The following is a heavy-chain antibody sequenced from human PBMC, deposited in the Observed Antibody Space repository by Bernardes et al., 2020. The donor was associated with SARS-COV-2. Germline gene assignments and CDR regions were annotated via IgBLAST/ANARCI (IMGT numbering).Heavy chain of an antibody. CDR1: GGSFSGYY. Sequence: SEPLSLTCAVYGGSFSGYYWSWIRQPPGKGLEWIGEINHSGSTNYNPSLKSRVTISVDTSKNQFSLKLSSVTAADTAVYYCARGPHSDYYGSGSYYSSLGVDYWGQGTLVTVSS. CDR3: ARGPHSDYYGSGSYYSSLGVDY. D-gene: IGHD3-10*01. V-gene: IGHV4-34*01. J-gene: IGHJ4*02. CDR2: INHSGST.